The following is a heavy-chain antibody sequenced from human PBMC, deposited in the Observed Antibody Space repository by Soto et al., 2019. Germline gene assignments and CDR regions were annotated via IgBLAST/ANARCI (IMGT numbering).Heavy chain of an antibody. CDR2: IIPIFGTA. CDR3: ARFQWLVQGHYYYYYYGMDV. J-gene: IGHJ6*02. CDR1: GGTFSSYA. V-gene: IGHV1-69*13. D-gene: IGHD6-19*01. Sequence: GASVKVSCKASGGTFSSYAISWVRQAPGQGLEWMGGIIPIFGTANYAQKFQGRVTITADESTSTAYMELSSLRSEDTAVYYCARFQWLVQGHYYYYYYGMDVWGQGTTVTAP.